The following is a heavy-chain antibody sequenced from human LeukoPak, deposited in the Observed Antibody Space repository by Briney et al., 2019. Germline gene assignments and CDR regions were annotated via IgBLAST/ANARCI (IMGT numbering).Heavy chain of an antibody. CDR3: ARDLGLSLDY. J-gene: IGHJ4*02. Sequence: PSETLSLTCGVSGGSIRGYYWSWIRQPAGKVLEWIGRVFTDGSSNYNPSLKSRVTMSVDTSNNQFSLKLSSVTAADTAVYYCARDLGLSLDYWGQGTLVTVSS. D-gene: IGHD3-16*01. V-gene: IGHV4-4*07. CDR1: GGSIRGYY. CDR2: VFTDGSS.